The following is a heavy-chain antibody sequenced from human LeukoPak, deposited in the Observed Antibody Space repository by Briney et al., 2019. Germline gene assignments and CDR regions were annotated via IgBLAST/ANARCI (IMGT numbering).Heavy chain of an antibody. J-gene: IGHJ5*02. Sequence: GGSLRLSCAASGFTFSSYGMHWVRQAPGKGLEWVAFIRYDGSNKYYADSVKGRFTISRDNSKNTLYLQMNSLRAEDTAVYYCAKSFTIFGVVIDWFDPWGQGTLVTVSS. CDR1: GFTFSSYG. CDR3: AKSFTIFGVVIDWFDP. V-gene: IGHV3-30*02. D-gene: IGHD3-3*01. CDR2: IRYDGSNK.